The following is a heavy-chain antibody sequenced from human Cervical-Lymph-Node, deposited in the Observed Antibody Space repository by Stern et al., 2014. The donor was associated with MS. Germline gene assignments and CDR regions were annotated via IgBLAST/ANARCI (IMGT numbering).Heavy chain of an antibody. Sequence: QMQLVQSGAEVKKPGCSVKLSCTASGCTFSSYAISWVRQAPGRGLEWVEGIIPIFGPANSAQKFQGRVTITADESTSTAYMELSSLRSEDTAVYYCARDSLGYYGMDVWGQGTTVTVSS. V-gene: IGHV1-69*01. CDR1: GCTFSSYA. J-gene: IGHJ6*02. CDR2: IIPIFGPA. CDR3: ARDSLGYYGMDV.